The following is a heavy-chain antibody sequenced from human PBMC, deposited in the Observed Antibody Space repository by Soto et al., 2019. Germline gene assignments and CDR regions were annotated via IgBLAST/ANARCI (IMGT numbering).Heavy chain of an antibody. CDR1: GFTLNNYG. J-gene: IGHJ4*02. V-gene: IGHV3-23*01. D-gene: IGHD2-2*01. CDR2: ISSSGEST. CDR3: ARDDFFCSDTNCYGLYYFDN. Sequence: EVQLLESGGDLVQPGGSQRLSCVASGFTLNNYGMAWFRQAPGKGLEWVSAISSSGESTYYADSVKGRFTISRDTSKNTLFLQMNSLIAEDTAIYYCARDDFFCSDTNCYGLYYFDNWGQGTLITVSS.